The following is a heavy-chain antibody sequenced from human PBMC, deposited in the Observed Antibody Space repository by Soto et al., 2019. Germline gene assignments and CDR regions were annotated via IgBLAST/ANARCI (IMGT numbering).Heavy chain of an antibody. V-gene: IGHV4-31*03. Sequence: QVQLQESGPGLVKPSQTLSLTCTVSGGSISSGGYYWSWIRQHPGKGLEWIGYIYYSGSTYYNPSLKSRVTISVDTSKNQFSLKLSSVTAADTAVYYCARDSAKVALYGMDAWGQGTTVTVSS. CDR1: GGSISSGGYY. J-gene: IGHJ6*02. D-gene: IGHD2-15*01. CDR3: ARDSAKVALYGMDA. CDR2: IYYSGST.